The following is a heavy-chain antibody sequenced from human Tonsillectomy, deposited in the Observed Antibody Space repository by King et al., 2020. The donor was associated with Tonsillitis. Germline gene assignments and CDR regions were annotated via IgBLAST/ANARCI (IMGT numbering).Heavy chain of an antibody. D-gene: IGHD3-16*02. CDR2: IYTSGST. CDR1: GGSISSGSYY. V-gene: IGHV4-61*02. J-gene: IGHJ4*02. CDR3: ARNPYNYAFGGVIVTYLDY. Sequence: VQLQESGPGLVKPSRTLSLTCTVSGGSISSGSYYWSWIRQPAGKGLEWIGRIYTSGSTNYNPSLKSRVTMSVDTSKNQVSLKVSSVTAADTAVYYCARNPYNYAFGGVIVTYLDYWGQGTLVTVSS.